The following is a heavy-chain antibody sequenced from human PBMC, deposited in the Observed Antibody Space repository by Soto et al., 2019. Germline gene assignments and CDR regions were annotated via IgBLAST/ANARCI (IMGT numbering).Heavy chain of an antibody. CDR2: IYYSGST. J-gene: IGHJ4*02. V-gene: IGHV4-39*01. Sequence: SETLSLTCTVSGGSISSSSYYWGWIRQPPGKGLEWIGSIYYSGSTYYNPSLKSRVTISVDTSKNQFSLKLSSVTAADTAVYYCASQSGGYCSGGRCYTPDYWGQGTLVTVSS. D-gene: IGHD2-15*01. CDR1: GGSISSSSYY. CDR3: ASQSGGYCSGGRCYTPDY.